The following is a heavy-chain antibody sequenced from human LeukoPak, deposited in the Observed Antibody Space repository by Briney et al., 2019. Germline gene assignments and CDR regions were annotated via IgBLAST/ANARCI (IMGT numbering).Heavy chain of an antibody. J-gene: IGHJ4*02. Sequence: SETLSLTCGVSGGSIDITNYWSWVRQAPGKGLEWIGEISHGGTTNYNPSLRSRVAMSLDRANNQFSLSLTSVTAADTAVYYCRRKNGPFSLFAHGARGVLATVSS. CDR2: ISHGGTT. CDR1: GGSIDITNY. D-gene: IGHD2/OR15-2a*01. V-gene: IGHV4-4*02. CDR3: RRKNGPFSLFAH.